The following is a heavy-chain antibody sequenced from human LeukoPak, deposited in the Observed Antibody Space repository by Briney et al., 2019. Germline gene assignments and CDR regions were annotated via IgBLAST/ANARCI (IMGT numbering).Heavy chain of an antibody. CDR2: IYSGGST. V-gene: IGHV3-53*01. CDR3: ASSGWELLIAFDI. Sequence: PGGSLSLSCAASGFTISSNYMSWVRQAPGKGLEGVSVIYSGGSTYYADSVKGRFTISRDNSKNTLYLQMNSLRAEDTAVYYCASSGWELLIAFDIWGQGTMVTVSS. D-gene: IGHD1-26*01. J-gene: IGHJ3*02. CDR1: GFTISSNY.